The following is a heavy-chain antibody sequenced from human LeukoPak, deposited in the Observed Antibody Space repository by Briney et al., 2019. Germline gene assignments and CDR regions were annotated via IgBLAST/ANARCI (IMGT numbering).Heavy chain of an antibody. V-gene: IGHV4-38-2*02. CDR1: GYSISSGYY. CDR3: ARGRGSSSWYKGLFGK. Sequence: SETLSLTCTVSGYSISSGYYWGWIRQPPGKGLEWIGSIYHSGSTYYNPSLKSRVTISVDTSKNQFSLKLSSVTAADTAVYYCARGRGSSSWYKGLFGKWGQGTLVTVSS. CDR2: IYHSGST. D-gene: IGHD6-13*01. J-gene: IGHJ4*02.